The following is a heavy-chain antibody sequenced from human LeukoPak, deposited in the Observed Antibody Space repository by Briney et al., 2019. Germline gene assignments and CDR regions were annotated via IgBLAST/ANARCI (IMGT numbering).Heavy chain of an antibody. Sequence: GSLRLSCAASGFTFSSYSMNWIRQPPGKGLEWIGEINHSGSTNYNPSLKSRVTISVDTSKNQFSLKLSSVTAADTAVYYCATTERPSAGTDRGSFDYWGQGTLVTVSS. CDR3: ATTERPSAGTDRGSFDY. J-gene: IGHJ4*02. V-gene: IGHV4-34*08. CDR1: GFTFSSYS. D-gene: IGHD6-13*01. CDR2: INHSGST.